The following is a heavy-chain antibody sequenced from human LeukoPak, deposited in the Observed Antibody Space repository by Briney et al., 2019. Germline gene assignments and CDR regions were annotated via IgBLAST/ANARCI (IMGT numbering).Heavy chain of an antibody. CDR1: GGSFSGYY. CDR3: ASYYYDSSGYKRGFGY. D-gene: IGHD3-22*01. Sequence: PSETLSLTCAVYGGSFSGYYWSWIRQPPGKGLEWIGEINHSGSTNYNPSLKSRVTISVDTSKNQFSLKLSSVTAADTAVYYCASYYYDSSGYKRGFGYWGQGTLVTVSS. CDR2: INHSGST. V-gene: IGHV4-34*01. J-gene: IGHJ4*02.